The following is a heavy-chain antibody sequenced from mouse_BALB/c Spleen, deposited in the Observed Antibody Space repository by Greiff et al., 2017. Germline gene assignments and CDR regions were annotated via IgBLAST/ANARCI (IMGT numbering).Heavy chain of an antibody. CDR3: AREGGRVFDY. V-gene: IGHV2-9*02. D-gene: IGHD3-3*01. CDR2: IWAGGST. CDR1: GFSLTSYG. J-gene: IGHJ2*01. Sequence: VKLQESGPGLVAPSQSLSITCTVSGFSLTSYGVHWVRQPPGKGLEWLGVIWAGGSTNYNSALMSRLSISKDNSKSQVFLKMNSLQTDDTAMYYCAREGGRVFDYWGQGTTLTVSS.